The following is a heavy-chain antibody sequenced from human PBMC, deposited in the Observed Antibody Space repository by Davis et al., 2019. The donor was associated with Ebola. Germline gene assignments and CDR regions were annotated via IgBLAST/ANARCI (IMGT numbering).Heavy chain of an antibody. D-gene: IGHD3-22*01. CDR2: IYYSGST. Sequence: SETLSLTCTVSGGSISSGGYYWSWIRQHPGKGLEWIGYIYYSGSTYYNPSLKSRVTISVDTSKNQFSLKLSSVTAADTAGYYCARGMPTYYYDSSGYGSLACAFDIWGQGTMVTVSS. J-gene: IGHJ3*02. V-gene: IGHV4-31*03. CDR1: GGSISSGGYY. CDR3: ARGMPTYYYDSSGYGSLACAFDI.